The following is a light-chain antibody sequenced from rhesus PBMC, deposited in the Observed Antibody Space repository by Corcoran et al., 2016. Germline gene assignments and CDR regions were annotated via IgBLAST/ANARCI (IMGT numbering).Light chain of an antibody. CDR2: KAS. V-gene: IGKV1-74*01. CDR3: QHGYGTPYS. J-gene: IGKJ2*01. Sequence: DIQMTQSPSSLSASVGDRVTITCRASENVNNYLNWYQQKPGKAPKLLIYKASTLQSGVPTRFSGIGSWKDYTFTIRGRQPEDVATYYCQHGYGTPYSFGQGTKVEIK. CDR1: ENVNNY.